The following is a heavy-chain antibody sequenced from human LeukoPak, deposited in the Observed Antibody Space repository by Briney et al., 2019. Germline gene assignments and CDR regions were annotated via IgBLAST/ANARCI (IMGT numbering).Heavy chain of an antibody. CDR1: GGSISNYY. Sequence: SETLSLTCTVSGGSISNYYWTWIRQPPGKELEWIGYVYYGGSTNCNTSLKSRLTISGDTSKNQFSLELSSVTAADTAVYYCARVRTSEAGFDYWGQGTLVTVSS. V-gene: IGHV4-59*01. J-gene: IGHJ4*02. D-gene: IGHD6-19*01. CDR2: VYYGGST. CDR3: ARVRTSEAGFDY.